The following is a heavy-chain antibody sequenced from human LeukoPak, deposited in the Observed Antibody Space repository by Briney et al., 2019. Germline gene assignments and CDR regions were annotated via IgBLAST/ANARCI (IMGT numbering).Heavy chain of an antibody. CDR2: IRCDGSNK. D-gene: IGHD3-22*01. Sequence: PGGSLRLSCAASGFTFSSYGMHWVRQAPGKGLEWVAFIRCDGSNKYYADSVKGRFTISRDNSKNTLYLQMNSLRAEDTAVYYCAKWQVTMIAADAFDIWGQGTMVTVSS. V-gene: IGHV3-30*02. CDR1: GFTFSSYG. J-gene: IGHJ3*02. CDR3: AKWQVTMIAADAFDI.